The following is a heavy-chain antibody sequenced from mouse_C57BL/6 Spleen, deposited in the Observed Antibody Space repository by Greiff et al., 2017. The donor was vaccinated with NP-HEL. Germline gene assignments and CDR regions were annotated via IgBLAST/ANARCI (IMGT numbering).Heavy chain of an antibody. Sequence: VQLQQSGPELVKPGASVKIPCKASGYTFTDYNMDWVKQSHGKSLEWIGDINPNNGGTIYNQKFKGKATLTVDKSSSTAYMELRSLTSEDTAVYYCARASYYGSYYFDYWGQGTTLTVSS. CDR2: INPNNGGT. CDR1: GYTFTDYN. D-gene: IGHD1-1*01. J-gene: IGHJ2*01. CDR3: ARASYYGSYYFDY. V-gene: IGHV1-18*01.